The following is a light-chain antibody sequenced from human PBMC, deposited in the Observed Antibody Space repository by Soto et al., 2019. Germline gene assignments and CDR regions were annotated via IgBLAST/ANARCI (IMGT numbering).Light chain of an antibody. V-gene: IGLV2-14*03. J-gene: IGLJ1*01. CDR1: SSDIGAYNY. CDR3: SSYTSDSTLYV. Sequence: QSVLTQPASVSGSPGQSITISCAGTSSDIGAYNYVSWYQQHPGEAPQLIIYDVSNRPSGVSNRFSGSKSGSSASLTISGLQAEDEADYYCSSYTSDSTLYVFGSGTKVTVL. CDR2: DVS.